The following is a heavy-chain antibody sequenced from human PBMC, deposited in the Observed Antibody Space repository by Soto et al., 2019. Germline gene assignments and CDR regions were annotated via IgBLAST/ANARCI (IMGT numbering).Heavy chain of an antibody. J-gene: IGHJ6*02. Sequence: EVQLVESGGGLVQPGGSLRLSCTVSGFTFGNYCMTWVRQAPGKGLEWVANMNQDGSDKYYVDSVQGRFAISRDNARNPPYLQMHSLSAEDAAVYYCACQRVSYAVDVWGQGTTVTVSS. V-gene: IGHV3-7*05. CDR2: MNQDGSDK. CDR3: ACQRVSYAVDV. CDR1: GFTFGNYC. D-gene: IGHD1-1*01.